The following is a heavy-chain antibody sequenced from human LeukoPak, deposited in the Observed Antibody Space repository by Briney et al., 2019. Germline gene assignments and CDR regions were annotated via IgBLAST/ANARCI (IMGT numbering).Heavy chain of an antibody. Sequence: GGSLRLSCAASGFTFSSYAMSWVRQAPGKGLEWVSAISGSGGSTYYADSVKGRFTISRDNSKNTLYLQMYSLRAEDTAVYYCAKDAPEGVVVPAGNFDYWGQGTLVTVSS. CDR2: ISGSGGST. D-gene: IGHD2-2*01. V-gene: IGHV3-23*01. CDR3: AKDAPEGVVVPAGNFDY. CDR1: GFTFSSYA. J-gene: IGHJ4*02.